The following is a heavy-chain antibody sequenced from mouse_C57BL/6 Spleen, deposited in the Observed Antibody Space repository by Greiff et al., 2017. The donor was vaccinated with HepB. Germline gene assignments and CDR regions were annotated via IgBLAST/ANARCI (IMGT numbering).Heavy chain of an antibody. CDR2: IYPGDGDT. Sequence: QVQLKQSGPELVKPGASVKISCKASGYAFSSSWMNWVKQRPGKGLEWIGRIYPGDGDTNYNGKFKGKATLTADKSSSTAYMQLSSLTSEDSAVYFCALLCYGSSYFDYWGQGTTLTVSS. CDR1: GYAFSSSW. D-gene: IGHD1-1*01. V-gene: IGHV1-82*01. J-gene: IGHJ2*01. CDR3: ALLCYGSSYFDY.